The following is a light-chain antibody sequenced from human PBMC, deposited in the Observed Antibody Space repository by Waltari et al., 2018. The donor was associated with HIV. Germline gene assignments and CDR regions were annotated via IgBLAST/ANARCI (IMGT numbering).Light chain of an antibody. CDR3: YSAADNNLRV. CDR1: VLAKKY. J-gene: IGLJ3*02. V-gene: IGLV3-27*01. CDR2: KDS. Sequence: SSELTQPSSVSVSPGQTARITCSGDVLAKKYARWFQQKPGQAPVLVIYKDSERPSGIPERFSGASSGTTVTLTISGAQVEDEADYDCYSAADNNLRVFGGGTKLTVL.